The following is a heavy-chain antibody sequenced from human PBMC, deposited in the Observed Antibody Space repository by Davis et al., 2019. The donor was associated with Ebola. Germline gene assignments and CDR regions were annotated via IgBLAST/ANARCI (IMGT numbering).Heavy chain of an antibody. J-gene: IGHJ6*02. Sequence: GESLKISCAASGFTFSSYWMSWVRQAPGKGLEWVANIKEDGSEKYYVDSVKGRFTISRDNAKKSLYLQMNGLRAEDTAVYYCARDRIVVVPGAITYYYYGMDVWGQGTTVTVS. D-gene: IGHD2-2*01. CDR2: IKEDGSEK. CDR3: ARDRIVVVPGAITYYYYGMDV. V-gene: IGHV3-7*03. CDR1: GFTFSSYW.